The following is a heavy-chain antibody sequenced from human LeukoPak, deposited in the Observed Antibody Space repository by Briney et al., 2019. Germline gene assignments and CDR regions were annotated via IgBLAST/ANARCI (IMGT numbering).Heavy chain of an antibody. CDR2: ISAYNGNT. Sequence: ASVTVSFKASGYTLTSYGISWVRQAPGQGLEWMGWISAYNGNTNYAQKLQGRVTMTTDTSTSTAYMELRSLRSDDTAVYYCARDYYGSGSYYNDAFDIWGQGTMVTVSS. CDR1: GYTLTSYG. V-gene: IGHV1-18*01. J-gene: IGHJ3*02. D-gene: IGHD3-10*01. CDR3: ARDYYGSGSYYNDAFDI.